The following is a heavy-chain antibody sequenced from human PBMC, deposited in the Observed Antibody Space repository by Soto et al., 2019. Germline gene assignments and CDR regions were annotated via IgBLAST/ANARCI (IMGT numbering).Heavy chain of an antibody. J-gene: IGHJ3*02. V-gene: IGHV4-31*03. CDR1: GGSISSGGYY. CDR2: IYYSGST. Sequence: QVQLQESGPGLVKPSQTLSLTCTVSGGSISSGGYYWSWIRQHPGKGLEWIGYIYYSGSTYYNPSLKSRVTITVDTSKNQFSQKLSSVTAADTAVYYCARDRRENGSGSSHGAFDIWGQGTMVTVSS. D-gene: IGHD3-10*01. CDR3: ARDRRENGSGSSHGAFDI.